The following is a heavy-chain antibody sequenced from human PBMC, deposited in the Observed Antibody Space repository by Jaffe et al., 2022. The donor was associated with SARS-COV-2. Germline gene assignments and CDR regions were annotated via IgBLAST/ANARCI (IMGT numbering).Heavy chain of an antibody. CDR2: ISDRSETI. D-gene: IGHD2-2*01. CDR1: GFAFSSFS. Sequence: EVQLVESGGGLVQPGGSLRLSCAASGFAFSSFSMNWVRQAPGKGLEWLSYISDRSETIYYADSVRGRFTASRDRAKNSLYLEMNSLRAEDTAVYYCARGYCSSTSCYGGEGYYYMDVWGKGTTVTVSS. CDR3: ARGYCSSTSCYGGEGYYYMDV. V-gene: IGHV3-48*01. J-gene: IGHJ6*03.